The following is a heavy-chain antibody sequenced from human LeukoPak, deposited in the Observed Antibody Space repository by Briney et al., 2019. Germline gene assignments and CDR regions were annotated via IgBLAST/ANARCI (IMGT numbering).Heavy chain of an antibody. D-gene: IGHD3-3*01. J-gene: IGHJ4*02. Sequence: GASVKVSCKASGGTFSSYAISWVRQAPGQGLEWMGIINPSGGSTSYAQKFQGRVTMTRDTSTSTVYMELSSLRSEDTAVYYCARGGTIFGVVRGLDYWGQGTLVTVSS. CDR1: GGTFSSYA. CDR2: INPSGGST. V-gene: IGHV1-46*01. CDR3: ARGGTIFGVVRGLDY.